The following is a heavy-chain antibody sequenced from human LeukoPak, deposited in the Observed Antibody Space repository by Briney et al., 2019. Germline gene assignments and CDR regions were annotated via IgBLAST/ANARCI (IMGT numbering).Heavy chain of an antibody. CDR1: GGSLSSYY. D-gene: IGHD3-22*01. V-gene: IGHV4-59*08. CDR2: IYYSGST. J-gene: IGHJ6*02. CDR3: ARLYYDSSGYYYYYYGMDV. Sequence: SETLSLTCTVSGGSLSSYYWSWIRQPPGKGLEWIGYIYYSGSTNYNPSLKSRVTISVDTSKNQFSLKLSSVTAADTAVYYCARLYYDSSGYYYYYYGMDVWGQGTTVTVSS.